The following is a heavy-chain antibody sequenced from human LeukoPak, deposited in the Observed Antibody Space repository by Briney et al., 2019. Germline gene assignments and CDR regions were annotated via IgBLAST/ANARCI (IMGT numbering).Heavy chain of an antibody. CDR3: ARVGGDSGYDWYYYYYGMDV. D-gene: IGHD5-12*01. CDR1: GFTFSSYS. CDR2: ISSSSSYI. Sequence: GGSLRLSCAASGFTFSSYSMNWVRQAPGKGLAWVSSISSSSSYIYYAHSVKGRFTISRDNAKNSLYLQMNSLRAEDTAVYYCARVGGDSGYDWYYYYYGMDVWGQGTTVTVSS. J-gene: IGHJ6*02. V-gene: IGHV3-21*01.